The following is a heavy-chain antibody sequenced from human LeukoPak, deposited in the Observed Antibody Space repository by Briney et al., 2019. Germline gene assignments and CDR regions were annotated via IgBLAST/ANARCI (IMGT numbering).Heavy chain of an antibody. Sequence: SDTLSLTCAVSGYSISSSNWWGWIRPPPGKGLEWIGYIHYSGSIYYNPSLKSRVTMSVATSKNQFSLKLSSVTAVDTAVYYCARNLPGYCSSTSCTTGAFDIWGQGTMVTVSS. CDR2: IHYSGSI. J-gene: IGHJ3*02. CDR3: ARNLPGYCSSTSCTTGAFDI. V-gene: IGHV4-28*05. D-gene: IGHD2-2*01. CDR1: GYSISSSNW.